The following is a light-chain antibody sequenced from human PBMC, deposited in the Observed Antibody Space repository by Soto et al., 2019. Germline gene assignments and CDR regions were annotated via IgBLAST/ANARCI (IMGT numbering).Light chain of an antibody. V-gene: IGKV1-5*03. J-gene: IGKJ1*01. Sequence: DIQMTQSPSTLSASVGDRVTMTCRASQSIDNYLAWYQQKPGKAPKLLIYKASSLESGVPSRFSGSGSGTEFTLSISSLQPDDFATYYCLQYESFPRTFGQGTKVEIK. CDR2: KAS. CDR3: LQYESFPRT. CDR1: QSIDNY.